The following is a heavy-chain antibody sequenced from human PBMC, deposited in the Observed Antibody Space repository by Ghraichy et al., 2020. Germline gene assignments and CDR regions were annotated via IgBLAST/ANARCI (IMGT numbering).Heavy chain of an antibody. J-gene: IGHJ3*02. Sequence: SETLSLTCAVSGGSISSGGYSWSWIRQPPGKGLEWIGYIYRSGSTYYNPSLKSRVTISVDRSKNQFSLKLSSVTAADTAVYYCARDLRPWDAFDIWGQGTMVTVSS. CDR3: ARDLRPWDAFDI. CDR1: GGSISSGGYS. CDR2: IYRSGST. V-gene: IGHV4-30-2*01.